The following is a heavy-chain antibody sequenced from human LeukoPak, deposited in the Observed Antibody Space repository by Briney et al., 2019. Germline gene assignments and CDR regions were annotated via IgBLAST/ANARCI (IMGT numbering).Heavy chain of an antibody. D-gene: IGHD3-3*01. CDR2: MNPNSGNT. CDR3: ARARRRDDYDFWSGYYHDAFDI. Sequence: ASVKVSCKASGYTFTSYDINWVRQATGQGLEWMGWMNPNSGNTGYAQKFQGRVTITRNTSISTAYMELSSLRSEDTAVYYCARARRRDDYDFWSGYYHDAFDIWGQGTMVTVSS. V-gene: IGHV1-8*03. CDR1: GYTFTSYD. J-gene: IGHJ3*02.